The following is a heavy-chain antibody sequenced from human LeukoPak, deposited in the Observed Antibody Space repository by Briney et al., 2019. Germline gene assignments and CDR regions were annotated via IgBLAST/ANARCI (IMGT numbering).Heavy chain of an antibody. CDR3: AKSFGGSGSYSLYYFDY. D-gene: IGHD3-10*01. CDR2: ISGSGGST. Sequence: PGGSLRLSCAASGFTFSSYAMSWVRQAPGKGLEWVSAISGSGGSTYYADSVKGRFTISRDNSKNTLYLQMNSLGAEDTAVYYCAKSFGGSGSYSLYYFDYWGQGTLVTVSS. CDR1: GFTFSSYA. J-gene: IGHJ4*02. V-gene: IGHV3-23*01.